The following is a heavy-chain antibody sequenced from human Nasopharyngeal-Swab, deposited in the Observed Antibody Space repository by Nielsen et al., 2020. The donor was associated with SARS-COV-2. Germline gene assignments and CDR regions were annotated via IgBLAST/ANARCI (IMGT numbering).Heavy chain of an antibody. CDR2: IYTSGST. Sequence: GSLRHSCTVSGGSISSYYWSWIRQPAGKGLEWIGRIYTSGSTNYNPSLKSRVTMSVDTSKNQFSLKLSSVTAADTAVYYCARSPYYYDSSGYQYYFDYWGQGTLVTVSS. CDR1: GGSISSYY. D-gene: IGHD3-22*01. J-gene: IGHJ4*02. V-gene: IGHV4-4*07. CDR3: ARSPYYYDSSGYQYYFDY.